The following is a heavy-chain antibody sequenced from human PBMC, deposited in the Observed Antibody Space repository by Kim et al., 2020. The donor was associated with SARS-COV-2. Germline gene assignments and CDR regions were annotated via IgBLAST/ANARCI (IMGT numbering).Heavy chain of an antibody. Sequence: SETLSLTCTVSGGSISSSSYYWGWIRQPPGKGLEWIGSIYYSGSTYYNPSLKSRVTISVDTSKNQFSLKLSSVTAADTAVYYCARLGQWLVEGWGQGTLVTVSS. J-gene: IGHJ4*02. CDR2: IYYSGST. V-gene: IGHV4-39*01. CDR1: GGSISSSSYY. D-gene: IGHD6-19*01. CDR3: ARLGQWLVEG.